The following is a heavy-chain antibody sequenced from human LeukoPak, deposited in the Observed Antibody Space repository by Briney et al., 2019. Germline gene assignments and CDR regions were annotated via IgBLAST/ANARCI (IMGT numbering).Heavy chain of an antibody. Sequence: PSDALSLTCTVSGGSISNYYWSWIRQPPGKGLEWIGYIYYSGSTNYNPSLKSRVTISVDTSKNQFSLKLSSVTAADTAVYYCARTRYYYNSRSYGAPYYFDYWGQGTLVTVSS. D-gene: IGHD3-10*01. CDR3: ARTRYYYNSRSYGAPYYFDY. J-gene: IGHJ4*02. CDR1: GGSISNYY. V-gene: IGHV4-59*08. CDR2: IYYSGST.